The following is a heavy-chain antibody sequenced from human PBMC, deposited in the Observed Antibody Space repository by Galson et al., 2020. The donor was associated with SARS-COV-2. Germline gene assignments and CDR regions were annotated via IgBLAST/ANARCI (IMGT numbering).Heavy chain of an antibody. Sequence: ASVKVSCTASGYTFTDYYIHWVRQAPGQGLEWMGSINPKSGSTNYAQKFEGRVTMTRDTSITTAYMELSRLRADDTAVYYCARLRYYDVLTGYIVDVWGQGTMVTVSS. CDR3: ARLRYYDVLTGYIVDV. CDR1: GYTFTDYY. V-gene: IGHV1-2*02. CDR2: INPKSGST. D-gene: IGHD3-9*01. J-gene: IGHJ6*01.